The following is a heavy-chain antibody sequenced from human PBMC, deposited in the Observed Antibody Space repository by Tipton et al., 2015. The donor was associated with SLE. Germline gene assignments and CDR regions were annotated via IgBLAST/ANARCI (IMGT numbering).Heavy chain of an antibody. CDR2: VYIAGST. D-gene: IGHD2-2*01. CDR3: ARTRSSTSPFFDY. J-gene: IGHJ4*02. CDR1: GDSINNYY. V-gene: IGHV4-4*08. Sequence: LSLTCIVSGDSINNYYWSWIRQPPGKGLEWIGRVYIAGSTNYNPSLKSRVTILIDTSKNQFSLRLSSVTAADTAVYYCARTRSSTSPFFDYWGQGTLVTVSS.